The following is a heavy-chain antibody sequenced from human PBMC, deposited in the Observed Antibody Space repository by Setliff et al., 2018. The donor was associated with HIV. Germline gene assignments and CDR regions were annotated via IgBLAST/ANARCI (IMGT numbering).Heavy chain of an antibody. J-gene: IGHJ5*02. Sequence: KPSETLSLTCTVSGGSISSYYWSWIRQPPGKGLEWIGYIYYSGSTNYNPSLKSRVTISVDTSKNQFSLKLSSVTAADTAVYYCAGSYGSGSYNNWFDPWGQGTLVTVSS. D-gene: IGHD3-10*01. CDR3: AGSYGSGSYNNWFDP. CDR2: IYYSGST. CDR1: GGSISSYY. V-gene: IGHV4-59*01.